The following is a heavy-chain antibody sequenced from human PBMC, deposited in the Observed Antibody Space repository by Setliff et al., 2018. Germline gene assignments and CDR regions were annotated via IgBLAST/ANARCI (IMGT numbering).Heavy chain of an antibody. D-gene: IGHD3-9*01. Sequence: PSETLSLTCAVYGGSFSTYYWIWIRQPPGKGLEWIGEINHSGSTNYNPSLKSRVTISVDTSKNQFSLKLSSVTAADTALYYCARLGSGYFDWLFNYYGMDVWGQGTTVTVSS. CDR3: ARLGSGYFDWLFNYYGMDV. CDR1: GGSFSTYY. J-gene: IGHJ6*02. CDR2: INHSGST. V-gene: IGHV4-34*01.